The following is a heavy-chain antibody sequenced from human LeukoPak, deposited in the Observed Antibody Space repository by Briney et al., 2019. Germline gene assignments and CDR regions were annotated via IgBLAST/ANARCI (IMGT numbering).Heavy chain of an antibody. CDR1: GLIFRSYW. J-gene: IGHJ4*02. D-gene: IGHD1-26*01. CDR3: ARTGGVVGANYYFDY. V-gene: IGHV3-7*01. Sequence: GGSLRLSCAVSGLIFRSYWMSWVRQAPGKGLEWVANIKQDGSEKYYVDSVKGRFTISRDNAKNSLYLQMNSLRAEDTAVYYCARTGGVVGANYYFDYWGQGTLVTVSS. CDR2: IKQDGSEK.